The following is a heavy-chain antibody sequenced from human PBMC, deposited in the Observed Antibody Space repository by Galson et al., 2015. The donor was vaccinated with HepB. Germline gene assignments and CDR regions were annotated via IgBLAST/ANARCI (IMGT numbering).Heavy chain of an antibody. Sequence: SETLSLTCTVSGGSISNYYWNWIRQPAWKGLEWIGRIYTTGSTNYNSSLKSRLTMSVDTPKNQFSLKLSSVTAADTAVYYCARVYYGSSGMDVWGQGTTVTVSS. CDR3: ARVYYGSSGMDV. CDR2: IYTTGST. CDR1: GGSISNYY. V-gene: IGHV4-4*07. D-gene: IGHD3-10*01. J-gene: IGHJ6*02.